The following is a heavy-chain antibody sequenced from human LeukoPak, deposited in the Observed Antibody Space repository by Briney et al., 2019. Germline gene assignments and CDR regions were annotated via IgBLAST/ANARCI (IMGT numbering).Heavy chain of an antibody. CDR1: GGSISSGGYY. CDR2: IYYSGST. CDR3: ARGTWELRDFDY. Sequence: PSQTLSLTCTVSGGSISSGGYYWSWIRQHPGKGLEWIGYIYYSGSTYYNPSLKSRVTISVDTSKNQFSLKLSSVIAADTAVYYCARGTWELRDFDYWGQGTLVTVSS. V-gene: IGHV4-31*03. J-gene: IGHJ4*02. D-gene: IGHD1-26*01.